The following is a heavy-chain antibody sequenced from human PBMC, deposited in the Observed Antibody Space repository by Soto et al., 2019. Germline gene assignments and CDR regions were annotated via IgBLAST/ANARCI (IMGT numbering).Heavy chain of an antibody. CDR3: ARLRYDYGDYLWFDP. D-gene: IGHD4-17*01. Sequence: EVQLVQSGAEVKKPGESLRISCKGSGYSFTSYWISWVRQMPGKGLEWMGRIDPSDSYTKYSPSFQGHVTMSADKSISTAYLQWSNLKASDTAMYYCARLRYDYGDYLWFDPWGQGTLVTVSS. CDR2: IDPSDSYT. CDR1: GYSFTSYW. V-gene: IGHV5-10-1*03. J-gene: IGHJ5*02.